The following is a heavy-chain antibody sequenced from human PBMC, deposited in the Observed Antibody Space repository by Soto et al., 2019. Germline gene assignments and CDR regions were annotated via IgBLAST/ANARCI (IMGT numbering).Heavy chain of an antibody. CDR2: IYYSGST. J-gene: IGHJ5*02. Sequence: SETLSLTCTVSGGSISSYYWSWIRQPPGKGLEWIGYIYYSGSTNYNPSLKSRVTISVDTSKNQLSLKLSSVTAADTAVYYCARVLFYDSSDYWFDPWGQGTLVTVSS. V-gene: IGHV4-59*01. CDR1: GGSISSYY. CDR3: ARVLFYDSSDYWFDP. D-gene: IGHD3-22*01.